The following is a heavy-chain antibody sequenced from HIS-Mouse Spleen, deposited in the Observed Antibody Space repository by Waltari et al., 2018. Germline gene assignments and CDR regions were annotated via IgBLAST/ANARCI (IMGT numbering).Heavy chain of an antibody. V-gene: IGHV2-5*01. D-gene: IGHD4-17*01. CDR3: ARTNDDYGDRENAFDI. CDR2: IYWNDDK. J-gene: IGHJ3*02. Sequence: QITLKESGPTLVKPTQTLTLTCTFSGFSHSTSGVGVGWIRQPPGKALEWLPLIYWNDDKRYSPTLKSRLTITTDTSKNQVVLTMTNMDPVDTATYYCARTNDDYGDRENAFDIWGQGTMVTVSS. CDR1: GFSHSTSGVG.